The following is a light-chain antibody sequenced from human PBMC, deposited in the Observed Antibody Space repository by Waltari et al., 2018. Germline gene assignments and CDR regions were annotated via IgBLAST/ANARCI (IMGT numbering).Light chain of an antibody. CDR2: WAA. V-gene: IGKV4-1*01. CDR1: QSLFFGASGKNY. Sequence: DIVLTQSPDSLAVSLGERATIDCWSSQSLFFGASGKNYLAWYQQKPGQPPKVLIYWAATREAGVPERVSGSGSGAHFTLTVDGLQAEDVAGYYCQQYSSSPITFGQGTRLEI. CDR3: QQYSSSPIT. J-gene: IGKJ5*01.